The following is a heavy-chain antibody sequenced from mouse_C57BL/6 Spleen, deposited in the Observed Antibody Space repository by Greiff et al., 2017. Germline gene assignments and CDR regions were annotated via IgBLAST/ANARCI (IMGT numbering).Heavy chain of an antibody. J-gene: IGHJ4*01. CDR1: GYTFTDYN. CDR3: ARSITTVVDAMDY. CDR2: INPNNGGT. D-gene: IGHD1-1*01. Sequence: VQLQQSGPELVKPGASVKMSCKASGYTFTDYNMHWVKQSHGKSLEWIGYINPNNGGTSYNQKFKGKATLTVNKSSSTAYMELRSLTSEDSAVYYCARSITTVVDAMDYWGQGTSVTVSS. V-gene: IGHV1-22*01.